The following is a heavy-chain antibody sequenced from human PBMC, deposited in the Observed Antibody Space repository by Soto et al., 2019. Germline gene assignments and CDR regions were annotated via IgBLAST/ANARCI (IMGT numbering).Heavy chain of an antibody. CDR1: GYTFTSYG. V-gene: IGHV1-18*04. D-gene: IGHD3-10*01. CDR2: ISAYNGNT. Sequence: ASVKVSCKASGYTFTSYGISWVRQAPGQGLEWMGWISAYNGNTNYAQKLQGRVTMTTDTSTSTAYMELRSLRSDDTAVYYCARTIEPNYYGSGSYYSVFHYWGQGTLVPVYS. J-gene: IGHJ4*02. CDR3: ARTIEPNYYGSGSYYSVFHY.